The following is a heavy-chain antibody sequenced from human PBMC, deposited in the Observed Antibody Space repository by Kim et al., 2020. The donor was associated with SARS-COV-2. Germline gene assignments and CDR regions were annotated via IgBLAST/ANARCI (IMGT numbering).Heavy chain of an antibody. CDR3: ARAATHYYYGSGSYYIWSPGRIYYYYGMDV. J-gene: IGHJ6*02. Sequence: GGSLRLSCAASGFTVSSNYMSWVRQAPGKGLEWVSVIYSGGSSYYADSVKGRFTISRDNSKNTLYLQINSLRAEDTAVYYCARAATHYYYGSGSYYIWSPGRIYYYYGMDVWVQGTTVTVSS. D-gene: IGHD3-10*01. V-gene: IGHV3-53*01. CDR1: GFTVSSNY. CDR2: IYSGGSS.